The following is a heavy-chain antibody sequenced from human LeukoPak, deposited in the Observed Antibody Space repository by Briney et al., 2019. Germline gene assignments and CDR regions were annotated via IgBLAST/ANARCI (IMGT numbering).Heavy chain of an antibody. V-gene: IGHV4-34*01. Sequence: SGTLSLTCAVYGGSFSGYYWSWIRQPPGKGLEWIGEINHSGSTNYNPSLKSRVTISVDTSKNQFSLKLSSVTAADTAVYYCARGFYGYWGQGTLVTVSS. CDR2: INHSGST. CDR1: GGSFSGYY. J-gene: IGHJ4*02. CDR3: ARGFYGY. D-gene: IGHD2/OR15-2a*01.